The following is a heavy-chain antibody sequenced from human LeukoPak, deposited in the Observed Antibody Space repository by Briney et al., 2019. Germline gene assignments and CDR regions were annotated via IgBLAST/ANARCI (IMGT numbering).Heavy chain of an antibody. J-gene: IGHJ4*02. D-gene: IGHD3-22*01. CDR3: ARSRYYEYYDSSGYHPSPFDY. Sequence: SETLSLTCTVSGGSISSGGYYWSWIRQPPGKGLEWIGEINHSGSTNYNPSLKSRVTISVDTSKNQFSLKLSSVTAADTAVYYCARSRYYEYYDSSGYHPSPFDYWGQGTLVTVSS. CDR1: GGSISSGGYY. CDR2: INHSGST. V-gene: IGHV4-39*07.